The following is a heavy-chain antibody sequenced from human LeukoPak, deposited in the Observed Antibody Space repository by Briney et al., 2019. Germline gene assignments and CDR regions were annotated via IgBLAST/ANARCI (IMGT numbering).Heavy chain of an antibody. Sequence: GGSLRLSCAASGFTFSSYGMSWVRQAPGKGLEWVSAISGSGGSTYYADSVKGRFTISRDNAKNSLYLQMNSLRAEDTAVYYCARSIAAAGGEFDYWGQGTLVTVSS. CDR3: ARSIAAAGGEFDY. V-gene: IGHV3-23*01. J-gene: IGHJ4*02. CDR1: GFTFSSYG. D-gene: IGHD6-13*01. CDR2: ISGSGGST.